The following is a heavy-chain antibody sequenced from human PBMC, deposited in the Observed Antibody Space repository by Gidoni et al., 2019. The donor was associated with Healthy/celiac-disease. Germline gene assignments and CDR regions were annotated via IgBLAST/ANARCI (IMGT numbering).Heavy chain of an antibody. Sequence: QVQLVQSGAEEKKPGASVKVSCQVSGYTLPELSMHWVRQAPGKGLEWMGGFDPEDGETIYAQKFQGRVTMTEDTSTDTAYMELSSLRSEDTAVYYCASSGSYRTKDAFDIWGQGTMVTVSS. J-gene: IGHJ3*02. CDR3: ASSGSYRTKDAFDI. D-gene: IGHD1-26*01. V-gene: IGHV1-24*01. CDR2: FDPEDGET. CDR1: GYTLPELS.